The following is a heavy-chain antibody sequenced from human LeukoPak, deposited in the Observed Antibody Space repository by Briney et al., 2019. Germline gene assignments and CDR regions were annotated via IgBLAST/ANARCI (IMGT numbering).Heavy chain of an antibody. CDR1: RGTFSSYA. Sequence: GASVKVSCKASRGTFSSYAISWVRQAPGQGLEWMGGIIPIFGTANYAQKFQGRVTITADESTSTAYMELSSLRSEDTAVYYCASGSPPGYYYDSSGYYFDYWGQGTLVTVSS. CDR2: IIPIFGTA. CDR3: ASGSPPGYYYDSSGYYFDY. J-gene: IGHJ4*02. V-gene: IGHV1-69*01. D-gene: IGHD3-22*01.